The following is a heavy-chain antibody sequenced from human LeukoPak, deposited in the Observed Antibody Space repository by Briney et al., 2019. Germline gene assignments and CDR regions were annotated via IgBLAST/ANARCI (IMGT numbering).Heavy chain of an antibody. D-gene: IGHD1-26*01. V-gene: IGHV1-18*01. Sequence: ASVKVSCKASGYTFTNYGISWVRQAPGQGLEWMGWISAYNGNTNYAQKLQGRVTMTTDTSTSTAYMELRSLRSDDTAVYYCARSGAYSGSYYYFDYWGQGTLVTVSS. CDR2: ISAYNGNT. CDR3: ARSGAYSGSYYYFDY. J-gene: IGHJ4*02. CDR1: GYTFTNYG.